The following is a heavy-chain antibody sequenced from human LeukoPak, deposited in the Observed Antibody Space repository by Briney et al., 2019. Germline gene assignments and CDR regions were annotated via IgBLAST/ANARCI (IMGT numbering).Heavy chain of an antibody. V-gene: IGHV3-7*01. D-gene: IGHD3-10*01. J-gene: IGHJ6*02. Sequence: GGSLRLSCAASGFTFSSYWMSWVRQAPGKGLEWVANIKQDGSEKYYVDSVKGRFTISRDNAKNSLYLQMNSLRAEDTAVYYCARERRALLWFPQGYYGMDVWGQGNTVTVSS. CDR2: IKQDGSEK. CDR1: GFTFSSYW. CDR3: ARERRALLWFPQGYYGMDV.